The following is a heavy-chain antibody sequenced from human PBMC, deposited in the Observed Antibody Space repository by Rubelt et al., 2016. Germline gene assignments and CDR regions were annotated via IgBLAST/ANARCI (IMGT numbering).Heavy chain of an antibody. J-gene: IGHJ3*02. CDR3: ARDRAGSSSWYPVFGASDI. Sequence: QVQLVESGGGVVQPGRSLRLSCAASGFTFSSYGMHWVRQAPGKGLEWVAVIWYDGSNKYYEDSGKGRFTISRDNSKNTLYLQMNRLRAEDTAVYYCARDRAGSSSWYPVFGASDIWGQGTMVTVSS. CDR1: GFTFSSYG. D-gene: IGHD6-13*01. CDR2: IWYDGSNK. V-gene: IGHV3-33*01.